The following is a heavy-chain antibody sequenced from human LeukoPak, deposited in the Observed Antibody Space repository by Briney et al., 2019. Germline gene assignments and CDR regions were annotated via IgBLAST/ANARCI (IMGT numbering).Heavy chain of an antibody. CDR2: ISSSSSYI. J-gene: IGHJ5*02. CDR3: ARTLMADGWFDP. Sequence: GGSLRLSCAASGFTFSSYSMNWVRQAPGKGLEWVSSISSSSSYIYYADSVKGRFTIPRDNAKNSLYLQMNSLRAEDTAVYYCARTLMADGWFDPWGQGTLVTVSS. V-gene: IGHV3-21*01. D-gene: IGHD3-10*01. CDR1: GFTFSSYS.